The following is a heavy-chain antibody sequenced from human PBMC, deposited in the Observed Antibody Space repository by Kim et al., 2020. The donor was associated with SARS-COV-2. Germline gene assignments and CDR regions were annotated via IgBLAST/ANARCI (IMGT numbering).Heavy chain of an antibody. CDR2: N. D-gene: IGHD6-13*01. CDR3: ARDLVAAAGKDYFDY. J-gene: IGHJ4*02. V-gene: IGHV6-1*01. Sequence: NDCAVSVKSRMTINPDTSKNQFSRQLNSVTPEDTAVYYCARDLVAAAGKDYFDYWGQGTLVTVSS.